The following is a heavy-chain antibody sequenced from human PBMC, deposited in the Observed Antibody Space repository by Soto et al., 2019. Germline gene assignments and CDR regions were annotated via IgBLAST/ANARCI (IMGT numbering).Heavy chain of an antibody. J-gene: IGHJ4*02. Sequence: QVLLVESGGGVVQPGRSLRLSCAASGFIFSNYDMHWVRQAPGKGLEWVAFISYDGSDKYYADSVKGRFTISRDNSKNTLFLQMHSLRVEDTAVYYCAGMITFGGVLVDWGQGTLVTVSS. V-gene: IGHV3-30*03. CDR2: ISYDGSDK. CDR1: GFIFSNYD. CDR3: AGMITFGGVLVD. D-gene: IGHD3-16*02.